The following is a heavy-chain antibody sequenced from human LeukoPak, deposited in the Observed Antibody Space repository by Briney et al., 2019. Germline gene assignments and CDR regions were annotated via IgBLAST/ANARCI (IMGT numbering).Heavy chain of an antibody. V-gene: IGHV3-7*01. Sequence: GGSLRLSCTASGFTFSHYWMDWVRQAPGKGLEWVADINQDGSVKYYVDSVKGRFTISRDNTKNSLSLRMDSLRDDDTAVYYCSRSLEYSGQGTLVTVSS. CDR2: INQDGSVK. CDR3: SRSLEY. J-gene: IGHJ4*02. CDR1: GFTFSHYW.